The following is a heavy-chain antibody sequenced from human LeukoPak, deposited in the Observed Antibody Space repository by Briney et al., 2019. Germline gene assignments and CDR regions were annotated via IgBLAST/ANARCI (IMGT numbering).Heavy chain of an antibody. J-gene: IGHJ4*02. CDR3: ASGSAVAAAGAY. D-gene: IGHD6-13*01. Sequence: PSETLSLTCTVSGGSISSYYWSWIRQPPGKGLEWIGYIYYSGSTNYNPSLKSRVTISVDTSKNQFSLKLTSETAADTAVYYCASGSAVAAAGAYWGQGTLVTVSS. CDR1: GGSISSYY. V-gene: IGHV4-59*01. CDR2: IYYSGST.